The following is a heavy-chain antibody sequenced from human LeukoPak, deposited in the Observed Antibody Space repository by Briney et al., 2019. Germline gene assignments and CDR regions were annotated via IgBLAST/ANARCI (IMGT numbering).Heavy chain of an antibody. V-gene: IGHV1-2*06. Sequence: ASVKVSCRTSDYTLTNYYMHWVRQAPGQGLEWMGRINPNTGGTNYAQKFQGRVTVTTDTSVTTSYMEVNSLESDDTAVYYCAKGDNTGRRFFDYWGQGTVVTVSS. CDR3: AKGDNTGRRFFDY. CDR1: DYTLTNYY. J-gene: IGHJ4*02. D-gene: IGHD1-1*01. CDR2: INPNTGGT.